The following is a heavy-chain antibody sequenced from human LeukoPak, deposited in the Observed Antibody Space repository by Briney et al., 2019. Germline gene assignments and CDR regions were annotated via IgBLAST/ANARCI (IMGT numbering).Heavy chain of an antibody. J-gene: IGHJ4*02. Sequence: RGSLRLSCAASGFTFSSYWMSWVRQAPGKGLEWVANIKQDGSEKYYVDSVKGRFTISRDNAKDSLYLQMNSLRAEDTAVYYCAGEGLAGFDYWGQGTLVTVSS. D-gene: IGHD3-22*01. V-gene: IGHV3-7*04. CDR3: AGEGLAGFDY. CDR1: GFTFSSYW. CDR2: IKQDGSEK.